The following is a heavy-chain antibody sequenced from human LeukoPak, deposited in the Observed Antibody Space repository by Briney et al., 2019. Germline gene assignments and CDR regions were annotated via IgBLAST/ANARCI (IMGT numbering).Heavy chain of an antibody. CDR3: AIFQGTYGDNDNDF. Sequence: SVKVSCKASGGTFRSFAINWVRQAPGKGLEWMGGIIPMINTPKYAQRFQGRVSITADESTRTGCMEVSSLRSEDTAVYYCAIFQGTYGDNDNDFWGQGTLVTVSS. CDR2: IIPMINTP. J-gene: IGHJ4*02. V-gene: IGHV1-69*13. D-gene: IGHD4-17*01. CDR1: GGTFRSFA.